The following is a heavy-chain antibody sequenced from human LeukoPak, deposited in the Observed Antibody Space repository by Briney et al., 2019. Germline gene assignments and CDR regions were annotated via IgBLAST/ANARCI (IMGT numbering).Heavy chain of an antibody. V-gene: IGHV3-30*03. Sequence: GGSLRLSWAASGFTFSSYGMHWVRQAPGKGLGWVAVISYDGSNKYYADSVKGRFTISRDNSKNTLYLQINSLRAEDTAVYYCASPGMTTGFDYWGQGTLVTVSS. J-gene: IGHJ4*02. CDR2: ISYDGSNK. CDR3: ASPGMTTGFDY. CDR1: GFTFSSYG. D-gene: IGHD4-17*01.